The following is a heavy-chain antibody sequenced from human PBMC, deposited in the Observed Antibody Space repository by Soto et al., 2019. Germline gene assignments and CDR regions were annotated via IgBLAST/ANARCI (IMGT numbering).Heavy chain of an antibody. D-gene: IGHD5-12*01. V-gene: IGHV3-23*01. CDR2: ISGSGGST. Sequence: HPGGSLRLSCAASGFTFSSYAMSWVRQAPGKGLEWVSAISGSGGSTYYADSVKGRFTISRDNSKNTLYLQMNSLRAEDTAVYYCAKDRDSGYDPARLSFDYWGQGTLVTVSS. J-gene: IGHJ4*02. CDR1: GFTFSSYA. CDR3: AKDRDSGYDPARLSFDY.